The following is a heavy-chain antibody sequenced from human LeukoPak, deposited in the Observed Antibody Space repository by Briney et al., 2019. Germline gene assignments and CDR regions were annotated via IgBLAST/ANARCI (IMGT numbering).Heavy chain of an antibody. V-gene: IGHV4-61*02. CDR1: GGSISSGSYY. D-gene: IGHD2-2*01. Sequence: SQTLSLTCTVSGGSISSGSYYWSWIRQPAGKGLEWIGRIYTSGSTNYNPSLKSRVTISVDTSKNQFSLKLSSVTAADTAVYYCARDVDIVVVPAAILFGGLDPWGQGTLVTVSS. CDR2: IYTSGST. CDR3: ARDVDIVVVPAAILFGGLDP. J-gene: IGHJ5*02.